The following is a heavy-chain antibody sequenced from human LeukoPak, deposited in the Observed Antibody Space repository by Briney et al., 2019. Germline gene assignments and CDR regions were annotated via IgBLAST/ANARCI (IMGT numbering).Heavy chain of an antibody. J-gene: IGHJ6*02. Sequence: GGSLSLSCAASGFPVSSNYMSGGRQAPGKGLEWGSVIYSGGSTYYADTVQGRVTISRDNSKNRLYIQMNSLRAEDTAVYYCARARPTIFGVVHYGMDVWGQGTTVTVSS. D-gene: IGHD3-3*01. CDR2: IYSGGST. CDR3: ARARPTIFGVVHYGMDV. V-gene: IGHV3-66*02. CDR1: GFPVSSNY.